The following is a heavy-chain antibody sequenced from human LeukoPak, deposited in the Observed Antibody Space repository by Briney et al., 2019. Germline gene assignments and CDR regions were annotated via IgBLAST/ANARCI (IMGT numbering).Heavy chain of an antibody. CDR2: INTNTGNP. V-gene: IGHV7-4-1*02. CDR1: GYTFTSYG. Sequence: ASMKVSCKASGYTFTSYGISWVRQAPGQGLEWMGWINTNTGNPTYAQGFTGRFVFSLDTSVSTAYLQISSLKAEDTAVYYCARPFCSGGSCYGGRRFDPWGQGTLVAVSS. CDR3: ARPFCSGGSCYGGRRFDP. D-gene: IGHD2-15*01. J-gene: IGHJ5*02.